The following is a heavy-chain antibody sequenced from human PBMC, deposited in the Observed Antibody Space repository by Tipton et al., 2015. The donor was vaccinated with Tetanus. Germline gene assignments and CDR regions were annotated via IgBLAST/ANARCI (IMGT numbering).Heavy chain of an antibody. Sequence: GLVKPSETLSLTCTVSGASINTHHWSWLRQAPGKGLEWIGYIYYSGSTNYNPSLKSRVTISVDTSKNQFSLKLSSVTAADTTVYYCARYYDSSGYYRRRYTSSFDYWGQGTLVTVSS. CDR3: ARYYDSSGYYRRRYTSSFDY. D-gene: IGHD3-22*01. CDR1: GASINTHH. J-gene: IGHJ4*02. V-gene: IGHV4-59*11. CDR2: IYYSGST.